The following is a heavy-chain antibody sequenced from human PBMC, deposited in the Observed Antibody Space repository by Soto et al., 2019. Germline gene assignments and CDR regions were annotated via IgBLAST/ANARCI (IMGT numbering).Heavy chain of an antibody. J-gene: IGHJ4*02. V-gene: IGHV3-33*06. CDR1: GFTFSNYG. CDR2: MWYDGSNK. CDR3: AKDRTTGTALDY. Sequence: GGSLRLSCAASGFTFSNYGMHWVRQALGKGLEWVALMWYDGSNKYYVDSVKGRFTISRDNSKNTLYLQMNSLRAEDTAVYYCAKDRTTGTALDYWGQGTLVTVSS. D-gene: IGHD1-1*01.